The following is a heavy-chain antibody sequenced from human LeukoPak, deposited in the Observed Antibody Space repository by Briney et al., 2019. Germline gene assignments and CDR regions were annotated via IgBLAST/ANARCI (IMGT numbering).Heavy chain of an antibody. V-gene: IGHV4-31*03. CDR1: GASISSDAYY. CDR3: ARDRTGYFFDD. J-gene: IGHJ4*02. CDR2: IYFSGIT. Sequence: SQTLSLTCTVSGASISSDAYYWSWIRQHPEKGLEWIGYIYFSGITYHNPSLKSRVTIAVDMSNSQFSLKLRSVTAADTAVYYCARDRTGYFFDDWGQGTLVTVSS.